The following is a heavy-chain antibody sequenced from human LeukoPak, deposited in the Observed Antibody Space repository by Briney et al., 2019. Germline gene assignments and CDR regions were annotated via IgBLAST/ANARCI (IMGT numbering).Heavy chain of an antibody. CDR1: GGSISSGDHY. CDR3: ARSMNSGWYVDFQH. D-gene: IGHD6-19*01. CDR2: IYYSGST. V-gene: IGHV4-30-4*08. J-gene: IGHJ1*01. Sequence: PSETLSLTCTVSGGSISSGDHYWSWIRQPPGKGLEWIGYIYYSGSTYYNPSLKSRVTISVDTSKNQFSLKLSSVTAADTAVYYCARSMNSGWYVDFQHWGQGTLVTVSS.